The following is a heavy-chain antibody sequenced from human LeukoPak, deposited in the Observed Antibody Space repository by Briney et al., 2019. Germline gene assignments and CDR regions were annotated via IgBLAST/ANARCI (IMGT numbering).Heavy chain of an antibody. J-gene: IGHJ6*02. CDR1: GYTFTGYY. D-gene: IGHD2-15*01. V-gene: IGHV1-69*13. Sequence: SVKVSCKASGYTFTGYYMHWVRQAPGQGLEWMGGIIPIFGTANYAQKFQGRVTITADESTSTAYMELSSLRSEDTAVYYCARSLFYIVVVVAATPQPNYYYGMDVWGQGTTVTVSS. CDR3: ARSLFYIVVVVAATPQPNYYYGMDV. CDR2: IIPIFGTA.